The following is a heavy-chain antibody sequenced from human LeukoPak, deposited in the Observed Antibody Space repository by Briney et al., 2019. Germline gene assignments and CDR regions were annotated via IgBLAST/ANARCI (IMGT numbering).Heavy chain of an antibody. V-gene: IGHV4-34*01. J-gene: IGHJ4*02. D-gene: IGHD5-12*01. CDR3: ARRRVATIILRGPFDY. Sequence: SETLSLTCAVYGGSFSGYYWSWIRQPPGKGLEWIGSMYYRGSTYHNPSLKSRVTISVDTSKNQFSLKLSSVTAADTAVYYCARRRVATIILRGPFDYWGQGTLVTVSS. CDR1: GGSFSGYY. CDR2: MYYRGST.